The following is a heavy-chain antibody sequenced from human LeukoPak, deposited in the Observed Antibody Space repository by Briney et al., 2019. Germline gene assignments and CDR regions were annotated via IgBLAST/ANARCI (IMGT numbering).Heavy chain of an antibody. CDR2: ISWNSGSI. CDR1: GFTFDDYA. Sequence: GGSLRLSCAASGFTFDDYAMHWVRQAPGKGLEWVSGISWNSGSIGYADSVKGRFTISRGNAKNSLYLQMNSLRAEDTALYYCAKDASYYYGSGSYYIPPPYFDYWGQGTLVTVSS. CDR3: AKDASYYYGSGSYYIPPPYFDY. D-gene: IGHD3-10*01. J-gene: IGHJ4*02. V-gene: IGHV3-9*01.